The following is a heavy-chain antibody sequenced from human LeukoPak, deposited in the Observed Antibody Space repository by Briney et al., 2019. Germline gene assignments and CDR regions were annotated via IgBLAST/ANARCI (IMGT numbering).Heavy chain of an antibody. V-gene: IGHV3-7*01. D-gene: IGHD3-22*01. CDR2: IKQDGNEK. CDR1: GFTFSSYW. Sequence: HSGGSLRLSCAASGFTFSSYWMSWVRQAPGKGLEWVANIKQDGNEKYYVDSVKGRFTISRDNAKNSLYLQMNSLRAEDTAVYYCARDLGSVYDSSGYYYVSAFDIWGQGTMVTVSS. J-gene: IGHJ3*02. CDR3: ARDLGSVYDSSGYYYVSAFDI.